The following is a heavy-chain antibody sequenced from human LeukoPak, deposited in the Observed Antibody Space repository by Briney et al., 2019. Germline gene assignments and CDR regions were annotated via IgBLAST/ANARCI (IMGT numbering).Heavy chain of an antibody. CDR3: ARTLKSNYYYYGMDV. CDR1: GYTFTSYG. V-gene: IGHV1-18*01. J-gene: IGHJ6*02. Sequence: EASVKVSCKASGYTFTSYGISWVRQAPGQGLEWMGLISAYNGNTNYAQKLQGRVTMTTDTSTSTAYMELRSLRSDDTAVYYCARTLKSNYYYYGMDVWGQGTTVTVSS. CDR2: ISAYNGNT.